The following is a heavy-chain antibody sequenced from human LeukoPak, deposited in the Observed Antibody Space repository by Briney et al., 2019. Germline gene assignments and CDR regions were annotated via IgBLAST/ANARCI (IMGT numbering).Heavy chain of an antibody. Sequence: GGSLRLSCAASGFTFSSYAMSWVRQAPGKGLEWVSAISGSGGSTYYADSVKGRFTISRDNSKNTLYLQMNSLRAEDTAVYYCARDKEDTAMARTALDYWGQGTLVTVSS. V-gene: IGHV3-23*01. D-gene: IGHD5-18*01. CDR1: GFTFSSYA. J-gene: IGHJ4*02. CDR3: ARDKEDTAMARTALDY. CDR2: ISGSGGST.